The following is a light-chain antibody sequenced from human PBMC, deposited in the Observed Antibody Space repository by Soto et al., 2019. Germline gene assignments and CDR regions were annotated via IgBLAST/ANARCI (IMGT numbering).Light chain of an antibody. CDR3: QHYNFWPHT. CDR1: QYISTY. V-gene: IGKV1-39*01. Sequence: DIQMTQSPSSLSASVGDSLTITCRASQYISTYLNWYQQKPGKAPKLLIYVASNLQSGVPSRFSGSGSGTDFTLTISSLQSEDVSVYFCQHYNFWPHTFGQGTKLEIK. J-gene: IGKJ2*01. CDR2: VAS.